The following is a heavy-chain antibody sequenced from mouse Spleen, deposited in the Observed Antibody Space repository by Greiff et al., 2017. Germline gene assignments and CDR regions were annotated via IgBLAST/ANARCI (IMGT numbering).Heavy chain of an antibody. CDR2: IYPSDSET. D-gene: IGHD2-10*02. Sequence: QVQLKQPGAELVRPGSSVKLSCKASGYTFTSYWMDWVKQRPGQGLEWIGNIYPSDSETHYNQTFKDKATLTVDKSSSTAYMQLSSLTSEDSAVYYCARGEYGNFAYWGQGTLVTVSA. V-gene: IGHV1-61*01. CDR1: GYTFTSYW. CDR3: ARGEYGNFAY. J-gene: IGHJ3*01.